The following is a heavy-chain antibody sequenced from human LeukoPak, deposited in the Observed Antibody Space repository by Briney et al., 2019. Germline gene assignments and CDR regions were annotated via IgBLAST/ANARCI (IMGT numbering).Heavy chain of an antibody. J-gene: IGHJ4*02. CDR2: IKTKADGGTT. Sequence: GGSLRLSCAASGFTFSNAWMSWVRQAPGKGLEWVGHIKTKADGGTTDYAAPVKGRLTISRDDSKNTLYLQMNSLKTEDTAVYYCTTEAGNFDYWGQGTLVTVSS. CDR1: GFTFSNAW. V-gene: IGHV3-15*01. CDR3: TTEAGNFDY.